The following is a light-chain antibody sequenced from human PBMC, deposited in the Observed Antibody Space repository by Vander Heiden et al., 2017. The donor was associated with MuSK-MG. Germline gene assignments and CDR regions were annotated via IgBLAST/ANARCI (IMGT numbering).Light chain of an antibody. CDR3: QQYGSSAIT. J-gene: IGKJ3*01. CDR1: QSVSGSY. Sequence: EIVLTQSPGTLSLSPGERASQSVSGSYLAWYQQKPGQSPRLLIYDASSRATGIPDRFSGSGSETDFTLTISRLEPEDFGVYYCQQYGSSAITFGHGTKVDIK. CDR2: DAS. V-gene: IGKV3-20*01.